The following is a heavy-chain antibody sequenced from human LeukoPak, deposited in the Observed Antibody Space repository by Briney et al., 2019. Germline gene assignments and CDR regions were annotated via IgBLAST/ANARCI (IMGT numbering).Heavy chain of an antibody. V-gene: IGHV3-49*03. CDR3: TRGTPDYDYVWGSYRALDY. CDR2: IRSKAYGGTT. Sequence: PGGSLRLSCTASGFTFGDYAMSWFRQAPGKGLEWVGLIRSKAYGGTTEYAASVKGRFTISRDDSKSIAYLQMNSLKTEDTAVYYCTRGTPDYDYVWGSYRALDYWGQGTLVTVSS. CDR1: GFTFGDYA. J-gene: IGHJ4*02. D-gene: IGHD3-16*01.